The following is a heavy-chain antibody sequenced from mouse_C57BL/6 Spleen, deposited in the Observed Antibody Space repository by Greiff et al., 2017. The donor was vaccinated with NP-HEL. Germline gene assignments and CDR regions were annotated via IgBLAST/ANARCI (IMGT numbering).Heavy chain of an antibody. V-gene: IGHV1-54*01. CDR3: ARVDDYYAMDY. CDR2: INPGSGGT. Sequence: QVQLQQSGAELVRPGTSVKVSCKASGYAFTNYLIEWVKQRPGQGLEWIGVINPGSGGTNYNEKFKGKATLTADKSSSTAYMQLSSLTSEDSAVYVCARVDDYYAMDYWGQGTSVTVSS. CDR1: GYAFTNYL. J-gene: IGHJ4*01.